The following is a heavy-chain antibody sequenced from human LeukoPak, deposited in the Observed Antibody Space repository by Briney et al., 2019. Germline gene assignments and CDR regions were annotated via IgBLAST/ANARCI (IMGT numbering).Heavy chain of an antibody. CDR1: GYTLTELS. V-gene: IGHV1-24*01. J-gene: IGHJ4*02. CDR3: ATDRRYYDSSGYRF. Sequence: ASVKVSCKVSGYTLTELSMHWVRQAPGKGLEWMGGFDPEDGETIYAQKFQGRVTMTEDTSTDTAYMELSSLRSEDTAVYYCATDRRYYDSSGYRFWGQGTLVTVSS. CDR2: FDPEDGET. D-gene: IGHD3-22*01.